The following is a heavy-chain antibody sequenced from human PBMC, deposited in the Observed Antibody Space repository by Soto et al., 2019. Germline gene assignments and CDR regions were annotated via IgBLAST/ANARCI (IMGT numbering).Heavy chain of an antibody. CDR3: ARGGCELERAESCYYYGMDV. CDR2: INHSGST. J-gene: IGHJ6*02. V-gene: IGHV4-34*01. CDR1: GGSFSGYY. Sequence: SETLSLTCAVYGGSFSGYYWSWIRQPPGKGLEWIGEINHSGSTNYNPSLKSRVTISVDTSKNQFSLKLSSVTAAVTAVYYCARGGCELERAESCYYYGMDVWGQGTTVTVSS. D-gene: IGHD1-1*01.